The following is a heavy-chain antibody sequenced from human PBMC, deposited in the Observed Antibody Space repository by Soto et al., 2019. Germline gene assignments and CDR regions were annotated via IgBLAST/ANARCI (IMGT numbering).Heavy chain of an antibody. CDR2: IKSKTDGGTT. D-gene: IGHD3-3*01. CDR3: TTELLNDFWSGYKFFDY. Sequence: GGSLRLSCAASGFTFSNAWMSWVRQAPGKGLEWVGRIKSKTDGGTTDYAAPVKGRFTISRDDSKNTLYLQMNSLKTEDTAVYYCTTELLNDFWSGYKFFDYWGQGTLVTVSS. J-gene: IGHJ4*02. V-gene: IGHV3-15*01. CDR1: GFTFSNAW.